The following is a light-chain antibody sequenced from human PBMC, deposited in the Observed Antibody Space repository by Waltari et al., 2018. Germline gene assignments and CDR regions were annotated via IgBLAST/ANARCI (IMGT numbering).Light chain of an antibody. CDR1: KGITSH. Sequence: DSQLTQSHSFPSASLGDSVTITCPASKGITSHLAWYQQKSGRAPNFLIYAASTLRRGVPSRFSGSGSGTVFTLTINDLQPEDFATYYCQQLNSYLYSFGQGTDVVMK. CDR2: AAS. V-gene: IGKV1-9*01. J-gene: IGKJ2*01. CDR3: QQLNSYLYS.